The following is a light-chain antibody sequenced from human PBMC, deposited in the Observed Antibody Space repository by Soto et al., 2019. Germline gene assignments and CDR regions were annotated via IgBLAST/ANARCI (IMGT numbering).Light chain of an antibody. V-gene: IGLV2-8*01. Sequence: QSVLTQPPSASGSPGQSVTISCTGTSSDVGGYNFVSWYQQHPGKAPRLIIYEVSKRPSGVPGRLSGSKSGNTASRTVSGLQAEDEADYFCASDAGSTPVYGTGTKLTVL. CDR1: SSDVGGYNF. CDR2: EVS. J-gene: IGLJ1*01. CDR3: ASDAGSTPV.